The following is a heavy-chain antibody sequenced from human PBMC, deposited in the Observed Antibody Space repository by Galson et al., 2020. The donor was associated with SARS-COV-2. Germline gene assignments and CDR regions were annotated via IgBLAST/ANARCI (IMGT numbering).Heavy chain of an antibody. CDR3: ARVYYWGSRAFDI. CDR2: IYYSGST. V-gene: IGHV4-31*03. D-gene: IGHD7-27*01. J-gene: IGHJ3*02. Sequence: SQTLSLTCTVSGGSISSGGYYWSWIRQHPGKGLEWIGYIYYSGSTYYNPSLKSRVTISVDTSKNQFSLKLSSVTAADTAVYYCARVYYWGSRAFDIWGQGTMVTVSS. CDR1: GGSISSGGYY.